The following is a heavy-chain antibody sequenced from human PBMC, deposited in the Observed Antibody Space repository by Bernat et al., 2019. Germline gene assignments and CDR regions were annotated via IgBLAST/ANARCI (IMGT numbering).Heavy chain of an antibody. D-gene: IGHD3-3*01. J-gene: IGHJ6*02. CDR1: GFTFSSYG. Sequence: QVQLVESGGDVVQPGRSLRLSCAASGFTFSSYGMHWVRQAPGKGLEWVAVISYDGSNKYYADSVKGRFTISRDNSKNTLYLQMNSLRAEDTAVYYCAKVGGLRFLEWFSMDVWGQGTTVTVSS. CDR3: AKVGGLRFLEWFSMDV. V-gene: IGHV3-30*18. CDR2: ISYDGSNK.